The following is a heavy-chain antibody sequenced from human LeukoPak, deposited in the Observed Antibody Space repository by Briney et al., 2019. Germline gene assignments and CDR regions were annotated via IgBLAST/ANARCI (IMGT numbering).Heavy chain of an antibody. J-gene: IGHJ4*02. V-gene: IGHV1-3*01. CDR1: GYTFTSYA. CDR3: AREFLWFGELPAFDY. CDR2: INAGNGNT. D-gene: IGHD3-10*01. Sequence: ASVKVSCKASGYTFTSYAIHWVRQAPGQRLEWMGWINAGNGNTKYSQNFQGRVTITRDTSASTAYMELRSLRSEDTAVYYCAREFLWFGELPAFDYWGQGTLVTVSS.